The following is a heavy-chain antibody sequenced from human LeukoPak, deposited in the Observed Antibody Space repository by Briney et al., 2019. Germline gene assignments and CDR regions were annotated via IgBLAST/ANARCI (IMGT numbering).Heavy chain of an antibody. J-gene: IGHJ4*02. Sequence: NTSETLSLTCAVYGGSFSGYYWSWIRQPPGKGLEWIGEINHSGSTNYNPSLKSRVTISVDTSKNQFSLKLSSVTAADTAVYYCARHFSLLHYYGSGSYYNGRFDYWGQGTLVTVSS. D-gene: IGHD3-10*01. V-gene: IGHV4-34*01. CDR3: ARHFSLLHYYGSGSYYNGRFDY. CDR2: INHSGST. CDR1: GGSFSGYY.